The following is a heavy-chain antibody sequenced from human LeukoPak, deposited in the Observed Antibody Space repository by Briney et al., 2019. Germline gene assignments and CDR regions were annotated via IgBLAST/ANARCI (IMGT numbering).Heavy chain of an antibody. CDR3: ARYCSGGSCYPRVGGMDV. CDR2: INHSGST. CDR1: GGSFSGYY. J-gene: IGHJ6*02. D-gene: IGHD2-15*01. Sequence: SETLSLTCAVYGGSFSGYYWSWIRQPPGKGLEWIGEINHSGSTNYNPSLKSRVTISVDTSKNQFSLKLSSVTAADTAMYYCARYCSGGSCYPRVGGMDVWGQGTTVTVSS. V-gene: IGHV4-34*01.